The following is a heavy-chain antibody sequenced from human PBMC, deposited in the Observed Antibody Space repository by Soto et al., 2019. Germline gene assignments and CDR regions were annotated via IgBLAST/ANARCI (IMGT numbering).Heavy chain of an antibody. D-gene: IGHD3-10*01. J-gene: IGHJ3*02. CDR3: ARGRITMVRGVSGAFDI. CDR2: INAGNGNT. CDR1: GYTFTSYA. V-gene: IGHV1-3*01. Sequence: GASVKVSCKASGYTFTSYAMHSVRQAPGPRLEWMGWINAGNGNTKYSQKFQGRVTITRDTSASTAYMELSSLRSEDTAVYYCARGRITMVRGVSGAFDIWGQGTMVTVS.